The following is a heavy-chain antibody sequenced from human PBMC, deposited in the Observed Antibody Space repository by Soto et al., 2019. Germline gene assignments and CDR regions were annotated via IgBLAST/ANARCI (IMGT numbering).Heavy chain of an antibody. Sequence: GGSLRLSCAASGFTFSSYSMNWVRQAPGKGLEWVSSISSSSYIYYADSVKGRFTISRDNAKNSLYLQMNSLRAEDTAVYYCARDDSNWNYGYWGQGTLVTVSS. CDR1: GFTFSSYS. D-gene: IGHD1-7*01. CDR2: ISSSSYI. V-gene: IGHV3-21*01. CDR3: ARDDSNWNYGY. J-gene: IGHJ4*02.